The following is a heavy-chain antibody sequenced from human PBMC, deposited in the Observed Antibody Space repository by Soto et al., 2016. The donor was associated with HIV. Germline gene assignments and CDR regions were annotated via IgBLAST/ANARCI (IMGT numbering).Heavy chain of an antibody. CDR3: AKSITMIVADVPLLGMDV. J-gene: IGHJ6*02. CDR2: ISGSGGST. V-gene: IGHV3-23*01. Sequence: EVQLLESGGGLVQPGGSLRLSCAASGFTFSSYAMSWVRQAPGKGLEWVSAISGSGGSTYYADSVKGRFTISRDNSKNTLYLQMNSLRAEDTAVYYCAKSITMIVADVPLLGMDVWGQGTTVTVSS. CDR1: GFTFSSYA. D-gene: IGHD3-22*01.